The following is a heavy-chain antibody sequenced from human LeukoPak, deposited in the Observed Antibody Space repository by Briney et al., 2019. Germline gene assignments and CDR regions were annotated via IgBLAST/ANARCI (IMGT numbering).Heavy chain of an antibody. CDR3: AKGKNYGDPRDFEY. J-gene: IGHJ4*02. CDR1: GFTFSSYG. CDR2: ISYDGSNK. D-gene: IGHD4-17*01. V-gene: IGHV3-30*18. Sequence: PGRSLRLSCAASGFTFSSYGMHWVRQAPGKGLEWVAVISYDGSNKYYADSVKGRFTISRDSSKNTLYLQMNSLRAEDTAVYYCAKGKNYGDPRDFEYWGQGTLVTVSS.